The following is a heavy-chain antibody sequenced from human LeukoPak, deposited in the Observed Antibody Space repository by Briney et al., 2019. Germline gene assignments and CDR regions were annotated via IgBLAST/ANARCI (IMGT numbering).Heavy chain of an antibody. V-gene: IGHV3-15*01. CDR1: GFTFSNAW. Sequence: PGGSLRLSCAASGFTFSNAWMSWVRQAPGKGLEWVGRIKSKTDGGTADYPEPVNGRFSISRDDSKSTLYLQMNSLKTEDTAVYYCTTTVQLVSGDYRGYFDYWGQGTLVTVSS. CDR3: TTTVQLVSGDYRGYFDY. D-gene: IGHD4-17*01. CDR2: IKSKTDGGTA. J-gene: IGHJ4*02.